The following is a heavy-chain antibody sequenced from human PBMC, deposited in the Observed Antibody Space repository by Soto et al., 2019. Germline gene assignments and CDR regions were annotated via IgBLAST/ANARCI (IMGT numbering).Heavy chain of an antibody. CDR3: ARGDRGAFDI. CDR2: IHSDGSST. Sequence: EVQLVESGGGLVQPGESLRLSCVASGFTFSYYWMHWVRQGPGKGLVWVSRIHSDGSSTTYADSVKGRFTISRDNAKNTWYLQMNSLRAEDTAVYYCARGDRGAFDIWGQGTGVTVSS. CDR1: GFTFSYYW. D-gene: IGHD1-26*01. J-gene: IGHJ3*02. V-gene: IGHV3-74*01.